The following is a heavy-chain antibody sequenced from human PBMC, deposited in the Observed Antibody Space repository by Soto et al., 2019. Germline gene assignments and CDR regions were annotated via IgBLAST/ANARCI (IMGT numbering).Heavy chain of an antibody. D-gene: IGHD6-13*01. CDR3: ARGSGYSSSWYFQGSLGYDY. Sequence: GGSLRLSCAASGFTFSSYGMHWVRQAPGKGLEWVAVIWYDGSNKYYADSVKGRFTISRDNSKNTLYLQMNSLRAEDTAVYYCARGSGYSSSWYFQGSLGYDYWGQGTLVTVSS. CDR1: GFTFSSYG. V-gene: IGHV3-33*01. CDR2: IWYDGSNK. J-gene: IGHJ4*02.